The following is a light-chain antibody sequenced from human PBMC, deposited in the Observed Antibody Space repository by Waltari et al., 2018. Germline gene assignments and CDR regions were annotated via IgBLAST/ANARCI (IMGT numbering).Light chain of an antibody. V-gene: IGLV7-43*01. CDR1: TGAVTSGHH. J-gene: IGLJ3*02. CDR3: LIHYGGAQPWV. Sequence: QTVVTQEPSLTVSPGGTVTLTCASSTGAVTSGHHSNWFQQKPGQAPRALLCVKRNHHSGTPARCAGSLLGGRAALTLSGVQPEDEADYYCLIHYGGAQPWVFGGGTKLTVL. CDR2: VKR.